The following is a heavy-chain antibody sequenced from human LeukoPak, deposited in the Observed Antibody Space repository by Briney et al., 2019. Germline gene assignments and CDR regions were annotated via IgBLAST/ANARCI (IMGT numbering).Heavy chain of an antibody. J-gene: IGHJ6*03. D-gene: IGHD2-15*01. V-gene: IGHV4-34*01. CDR1: GGSFSGYY. CDR3: ARGNIVVVVAASYYYYMDV. CDR2: INHSGGT. Sequence: SETLSLTCAVYGGSFSGYYWSWIRQPPGKGLEWIGEINHSGGTNYNPSLKSRVTISVDTSKNQFSLKLSSVTAADTAVYYCARGNIVVVVAASYYYYMDVWGKGTTVTVPS.